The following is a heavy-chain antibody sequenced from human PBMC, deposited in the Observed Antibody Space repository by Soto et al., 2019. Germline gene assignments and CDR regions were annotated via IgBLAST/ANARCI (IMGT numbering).Heavy chain of an antibody. Sequence: SETLSLTCTVSGASISSYFWTWIRQPAGKGLDWIGRITTSGTTNYNPSLKSRVAMSVDTSKNHFSLNLSSVTAADTAVYYCAREAGPDRWFDPWGQGTLVTVSS. CDR1: GASISSYF. CDR3: AREAGPDRWFDP. CDR2: ITTSGTT. D-gene: IGHD6-19*01. V-gene: IGHV4-4*07. J-gene: IGHJ5*02.